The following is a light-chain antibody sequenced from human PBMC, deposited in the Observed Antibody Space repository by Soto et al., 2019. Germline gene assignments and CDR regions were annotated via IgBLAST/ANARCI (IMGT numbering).Light chain of an antibody. V-gene: IGKV3-15*01. CDR3: QQYNNWLRRLT. CDR2: GAS. CDR1: QSVSSN. Sequence: EIVMTRSPATLSVSPGERATLSCRASQSVSSNLAWYQQKPGQAPRLLIYGASTRATGIPARFSGSGSGTEFTLTISSLQSEDFAVYYCQQYNNWLRRLTFGGGTKVDIK. J-gene: IGKJ4*01.